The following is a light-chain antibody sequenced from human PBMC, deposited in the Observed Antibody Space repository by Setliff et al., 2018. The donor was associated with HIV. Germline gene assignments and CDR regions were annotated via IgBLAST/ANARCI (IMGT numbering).Light chain of an antibody. CDR2: EVS. V-gene: IGLV2-14*01. CDR3: SSYTTSSTPYV. Sequence: QSALTQPRSVSGSPGQSVTISCTGTSSDVGGYNYVSWYQQHPGKAPKLMIYEVSNRPSGVSNRFSGSKSGNTASLTISGLQAEDEADYYCSSYTTSSTPYVFGTGTRSPS. CDR1: SSDVGGYNY. J-gene: IGLJ1*01.